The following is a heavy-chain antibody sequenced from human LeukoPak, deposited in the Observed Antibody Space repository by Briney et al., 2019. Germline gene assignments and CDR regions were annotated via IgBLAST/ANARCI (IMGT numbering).Heavy chain of an antibody. CDR3: AKGSVGGITMVRGVPYYFDY. CDR2: ISYDGSNK. Sequence: GGSLRLSCAASGFTFSSYDMHWVRQAPGKGLEWVAVISYDGSNKYYADSVKGRFTISRDNSKNTLYLQMNSLRAEDTAVYYCAKGSVGGITMVRGVPYYFDYWGQGTLVTVSS. CDR1: GFTFSSYD. V-gene: IGHV3-30*18. D-gene: IGHD3-10*01. J-gene: IGHJ4*02.